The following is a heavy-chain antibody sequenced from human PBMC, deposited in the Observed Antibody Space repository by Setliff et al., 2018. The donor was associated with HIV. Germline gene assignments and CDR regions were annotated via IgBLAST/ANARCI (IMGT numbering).Heavy chain of an antibody. CDR1: GYSFSDNW. CDR3: ARVFSAGWFDS. Sequence: GESLKISCKGFGYSFSDNWIGWVRQMPGKGLEWMGIIYPDDSATRYSPSFQGHVTISADKSISSTYLQWSSLKASDTAMYYCARVFSAGWFDSWGQGTLVTVSS. V-gene: IGHV5-51*01. D-gene: IGHD6-13*01. J-gene: IGHJ5*01. CDR2: IYPDDSAT.